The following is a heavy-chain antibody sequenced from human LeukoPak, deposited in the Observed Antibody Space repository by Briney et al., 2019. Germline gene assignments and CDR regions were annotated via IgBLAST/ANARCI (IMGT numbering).Heavy chain of an antibody. CDR1: GGSFSGYY. V-gene: IGHV4-34*01. CDR3: ARCKKYSSSWWPTYYFDY. CDR2: INHSGST. Sequence: RTSETLSLTCAVYGGSFSGYYWSWIRQPPGKGLEWIGEINHSGSTNYNPSLKSRVTISVDTSKNQFSLKLSSVTAADTAVYYCARCKKYSSSWWPTYYFDYWGQGTLVTVSS. J-gene: IGHJ4*02. D-gene: IGHD6-13*01.